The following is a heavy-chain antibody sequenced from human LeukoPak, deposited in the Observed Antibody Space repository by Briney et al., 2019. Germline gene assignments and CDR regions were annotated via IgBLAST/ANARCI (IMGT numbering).Heavy chain of an antibody. J-gene: IGHJ3*02. CDR2: TYYRSN. D-gene: IGHD1/OR15-1a*01. Sequence: SQTLSLTGAISGDSVSSSSDAWNWIRQSPSRGLEWLGRTYYRSNDYALSVKTRMTINVDTSKNQVSRQLGSVTPEDTAVYYCARGRNNAFDIWGQGTMVTVS. CDR1: GDSVSSSSDA. V-gene: IGHV6-1*01. CDR3: ARGRNNAFDI.